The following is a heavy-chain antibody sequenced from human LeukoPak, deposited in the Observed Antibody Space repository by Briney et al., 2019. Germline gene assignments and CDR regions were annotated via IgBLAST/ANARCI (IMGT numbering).Heavy chain of an antibody. J-gene: IGHJ4*02. Sequence: ASVKVSCKASRYTFTGYYMHWVRQAPGQGLEWMGRINPNSGGTNYAQKFQGRVTMTRDTSISTAYMELSRLRSDDTAVYYCARDLRYYDYVWGSYRLNYWGQGTLVTVSS. CDR1: RYTFTGYY. V-gene: IGHV1-2*06. CDR2: INPNSGGT. D-gene: IGHD3-16*02. CDR3: ARDLRYYDYVWGSYRLNY.